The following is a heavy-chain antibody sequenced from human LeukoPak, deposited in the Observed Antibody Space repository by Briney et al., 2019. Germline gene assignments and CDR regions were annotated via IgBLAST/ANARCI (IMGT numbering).Heavy chain of an antibody. CDR3: ARSRYYYDSSGYYPYC. V-gene: IGHV4-59*01. CDR1: GGSISSYY. CDR2: IYYSGST. D-gene: IGHD3-22*01. Sequence: PSETLSLTCTVSGGSISSYYWSWIRQPPGKGLEWIGYIYYSGSTNYNPSLKSRVTISVDTSKNQFSLKLSSVTAADTAVYYCARSRYYYDSSGYYPYCWGQGTLVTVSS. J-gene: IGHJ4*02.